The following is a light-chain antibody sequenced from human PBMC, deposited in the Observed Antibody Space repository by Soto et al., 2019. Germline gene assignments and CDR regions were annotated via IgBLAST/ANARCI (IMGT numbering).Light chain of an antibody. Sequence: ETVIKQSPATVSVSPGERATLSCRASQSVNNNLAWYQQKPGQAPRLLIYGASARATGIPARFSGSGSGTEFTLTISSLQSEDFAVYYCQQYNNWPLTFGGGTKVEIK. CDR1: QSVNNN. CDR3: QQYNNWPLT. J-gene: IGKJ4*01. V-gene: IGKV3-15*01. CDR2: GAS.